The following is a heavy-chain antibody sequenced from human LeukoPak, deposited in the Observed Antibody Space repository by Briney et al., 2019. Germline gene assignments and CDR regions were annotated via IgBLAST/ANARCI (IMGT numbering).Heavy chain of an antibody. J-gene: IGHJ4*02. Sequence: SETLSLTCTVSGGSISSYYWSWIRQPAGKGLEWIGYIYYSGSTNYNPSLKSRVTISVDTSKNQFSLKLSSVTAADTAVYYCARHTYYYDSSGYYYGSFDYWGQGTLVTVSS. CDR1: GGSISSYY. CDR2: IYYSGST. V-gene: IGHV4-59*08. CDR3: ARHTYYYDSSGYYYGSFDY. D-gene: IGHD3-22*01.